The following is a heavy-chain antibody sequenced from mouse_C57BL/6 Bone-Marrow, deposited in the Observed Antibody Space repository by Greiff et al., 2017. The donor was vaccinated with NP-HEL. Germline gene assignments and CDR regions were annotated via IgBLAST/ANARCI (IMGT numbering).Heavy chain of an antibody. J-gene: IGHJ1*01. CDR3: ASSGWLLRYWYFEF. CDR2: INPGSGGT. D-gene: IGHD2-3*01. Sequence: VQLQQSGAELVRPGTSVKVSCKASGYAFTNYLIEWVTQRPGQGLEWIGVINPGSGGTNYNEKFKGKATLTADKSSSTAYMQLSSLTSENSAVYVCASSGWLLRYWYFEFWGSGTTVTVSS. CDR1: GYAFTNYL. V-gene: IGHV1-54*01.